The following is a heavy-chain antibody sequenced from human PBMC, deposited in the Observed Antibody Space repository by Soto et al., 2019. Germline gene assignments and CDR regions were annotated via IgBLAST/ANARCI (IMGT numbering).Heavy chain of an antibody. CDR3: ARDLVSITMTVGKTYYFYYGIDA. D-gene: IGHD3-22*01. J-gene: IGHJ6*02. V-gene: IGHV1-18*04. CDR1: GYTFTSYG. Sequence: ASVKVSYKASGYTFTSYGISWVRQAPGQGREWMGWISAYNGNTNYAQKLQGRVTMTTDTSTSTAYMELRSLRSDDTAVYYCARDLVSITMTVGKTYYFYYGIDAWGQGXTVTVSS. CDR2: ISAYNGNT.